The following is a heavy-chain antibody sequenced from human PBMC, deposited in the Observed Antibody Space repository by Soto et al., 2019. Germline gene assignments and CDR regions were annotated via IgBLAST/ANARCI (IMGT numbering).Heavy chain of an antibody. CDR1: GGSISSSSYY. CDR3: ARTPWDGYTGYYFDY. V-gene: IGHV4-39*07. D-gene: IGHD5-18*01. CDR2: IYYSGST. J-gene: IGHJ4*02. Sequence: SETLSLTCTGSGGSISSSSYYWGWIRQPPGKGLEWIGSIYYSGSTYFNPSLRSRVTISVDTAKNQFSLKLSSVTAADTAVYSCARTPWDGYTGYYFDYWGQGTLVTVSS.